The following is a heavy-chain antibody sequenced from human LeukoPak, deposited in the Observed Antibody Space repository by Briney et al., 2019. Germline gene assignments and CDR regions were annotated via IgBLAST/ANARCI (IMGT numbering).Heavy chain of an antibody. CDR1: GFTFSSYE. Sequence: PGGSLRLSCAASGFTFSSYEMNWVRQAPGKGLEWVSYISSSGTTIYYADSVKGRFTISRDNAKNSLYLQMNTLRAEDTAVYYCARDGGYSYGSYYGMNVWGKGTTVTVSS. J-gene: IGHJ6*04. V-gene: IGHV3-48*03. CDR2: ISSSGTTI. CDR3: ARDGGYSYGSYYGMNV. D-gene: IGHD5-18*01.